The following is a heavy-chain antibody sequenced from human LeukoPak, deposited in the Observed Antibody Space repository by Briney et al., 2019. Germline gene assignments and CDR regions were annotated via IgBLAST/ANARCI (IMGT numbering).Heavy chain of an antibody. CDR2: IIPILGIA. D-gene: IGHD1-14*01. Sequence: ASVKVSCKASGGTFSSYAISWVRQAPGQGLEWMGRIIPILGIANYAQKFQGRVTITADKSTSTAYMELSSLRSEDTAVYYCAREGLLTPYYFDYWSQGTLVTVSS. CDR3: AREGLLTPYYFDY. V-gene: IGHV1-69*04. CDR1: GGTFSSYA. J-gene: IGHJ4*02.